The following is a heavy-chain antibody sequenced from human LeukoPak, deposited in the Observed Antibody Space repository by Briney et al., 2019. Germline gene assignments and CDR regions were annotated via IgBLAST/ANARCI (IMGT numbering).Heavy chain of an antibody. V-gene: IGHV4-34*01. J-gene: IGHJ4*02. Sequence: SETLSLTCAVYGGSFSGYYWSWIRQPPGKGLEWIGEINHSGSTNYNPSLKSRVTISVDTSKNQFSLKLGSVTAADTAVYYCARLGSSGWYYFDYWGQGTLVTVSS. CDR2: INHSGST. D-gene: IGHD6-19*01. CDR3: ARLGSSGWYYFDY. CDR1: GGSFSGYY.